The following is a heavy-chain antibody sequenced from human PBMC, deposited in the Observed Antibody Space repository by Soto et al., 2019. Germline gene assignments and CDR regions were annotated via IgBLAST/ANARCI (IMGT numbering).Heavy chain of an antibody. J-gene: IGHJ4*02. Sequence: GGSLRLSCAASGFTFSSDWMSWVRQAPGKGLKRVANIKQDGSEKYYVDSVKCRFTISRDNAKNSLYLQMTSLRAEDTAVYYCARDPIDNWGQGHLVTVSS. CDR1: GFTFSSDW. CDR2: IKQDGSEK. D-gene: IGHD3-9*01. V-gene: IGHV3-7*01. CDR3: ARDPIDN.